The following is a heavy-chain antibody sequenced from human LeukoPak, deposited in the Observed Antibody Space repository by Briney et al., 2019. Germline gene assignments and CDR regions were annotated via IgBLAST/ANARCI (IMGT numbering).Heavy chain of an antibody. V-gene: IGHV2-5*01. CDR1: GFSLSTTGVG. CDR2: IYWNDDK. CDR3: AHRLRGRCSY. Sequence: SGPALVKPTQTLTLTCTFSGFSLSTTGVGVGWIRQPPGEALEWLALIYWNDDKRYSPSLKSRLTITRDTSKNQVVLTMTNMDPVDTATYYCAHRLRGRCSYWGQGTLVTVSS. D-gene: IGHD1-26*01. J-gene: IGHJ4*02.